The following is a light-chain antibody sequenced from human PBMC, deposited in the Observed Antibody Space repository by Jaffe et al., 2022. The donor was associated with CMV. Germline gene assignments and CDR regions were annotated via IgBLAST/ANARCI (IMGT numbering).Light chain of an antibody. CDR3: QQYGSSPRT. J-gene: IGKJ1*01. CDR1: QSVSSNY. V-gene: IGKV3-20*01. Sequence: EIVLTQSPGTLSLSPGERATLSCRASQSVSSNYLAWYQQKPGQAPRLLISGVSSRATGIPDRFSGSGSGTDFTLTISRLEVEDFAVYYCQQYGSSPRTFGQGTKVEIK. CDR2: GVS.